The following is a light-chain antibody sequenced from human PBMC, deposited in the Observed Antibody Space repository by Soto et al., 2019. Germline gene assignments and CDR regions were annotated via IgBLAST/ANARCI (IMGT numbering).Light chain of an antibody. Sequence: QSALTQPPSASGSPGQSLTISCTGTSSDVGFYNFVSWYQQRPGKAPKLVIYEVTKRPSGVPDRFSGSKSGSTASLTVSGLQADDEAGYYCASYAGTRLFVFGSGTKV. CDR2: EVT. CDR1: SSDVGFYNF. CDR3: ASYAGTRLFV. V-gene: IGLV2-8*01. J-gene: IGLJ1*01.